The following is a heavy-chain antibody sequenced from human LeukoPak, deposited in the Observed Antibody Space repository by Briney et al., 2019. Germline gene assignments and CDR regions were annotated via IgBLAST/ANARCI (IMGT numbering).Heavy chain of an antibody. CDR3: ARGRVVFRP. V-gene: IGHV4-34*01. D-gene: IGHD3-16*01. Sequence: SETLSLTCAVYGGSFSGYYWSWIRQPPGKGLEWIGEINHSGSTNYYPSLKRRVTISVDTSENQFSLKLSSVTAAHSAVYYCARGRVVFRPWGQGTLVTVSS. CDR1: GGSFSGYY. CDR2: INHSGST. J-gene: IGHJ5*02.